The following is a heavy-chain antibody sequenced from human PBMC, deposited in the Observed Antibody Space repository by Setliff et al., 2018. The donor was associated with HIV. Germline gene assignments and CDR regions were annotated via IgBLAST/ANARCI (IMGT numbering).Heavy chain of an antibody. CDR1: GESISGSSYS. V-gene: IGHV4-39*01. CDR2: ITYSGSA. J-gene: IGHJ4*02. Sequence: PSETLSLTCTVSGESISGSSYSWGWIRQPPGKGPEWIGSITYSGSARYNPSLKSRVAISVDMSKNQFSLRVTSLTAADTAVYYCARRDWLPLGGLDYWGQGTLVTAPQ. D-gene: IGHD3-10*01. CDR3: ARRDWLPLGGLDY.